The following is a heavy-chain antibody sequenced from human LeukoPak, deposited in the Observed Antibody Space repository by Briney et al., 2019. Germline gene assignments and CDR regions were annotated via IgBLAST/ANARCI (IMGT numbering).Heavy chain of an antibody. CDR3: AREGGTLRFTQRAPDY. V-gene: IGHV1-18*01. CDR2: ISAYNGNT. CDR1: GGTFSSYA. D-gene: IGHD4-17*01. Sequence: ASVKVSCKASGGTFSSYAISWVRQAPGQGLEWMGWISAYNGNTNYAQKLQGRVTMTTDTSTSTAYMELRSLRSDDTAVYYCAREGGTLRFTQRAPDYWGQGTLVTVSS. J-gene: IGHJ4*02.